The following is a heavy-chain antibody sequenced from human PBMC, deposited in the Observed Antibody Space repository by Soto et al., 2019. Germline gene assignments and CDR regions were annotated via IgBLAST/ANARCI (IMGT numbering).Heavy chain of an antibody. V-gene: IGHV4-31*03. CDR3: AKLSCTSSTCYFPGWFDP. CDR2: VYYSGSS. CDR1: GDSISGGASF. D-gene: IGHD2-2*01. Sequence: SETLSLTCTVPGDSISGGASFWSWIRQPPGKGLEWIANVYYSGSSYYNPSLKSRLTISVDTTKNQFSLQLKSMTAADTAVYYCAKLSCTSSTCYFPGWFDPWGQGTLVTVSS. J-gene: IGHJ5*02.